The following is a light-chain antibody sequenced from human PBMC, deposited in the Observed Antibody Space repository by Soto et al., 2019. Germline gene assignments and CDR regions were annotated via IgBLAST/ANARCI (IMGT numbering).Light chain of an antibody. CDR3: QQYYSTRT. Sequence: EILMTQSPATLSVSPGERATLSCRASQTVSSNLAWYQQKRGHAPRLIFYGASTRGGGIPGRCSGSGCGTDFTLTISRLQAEDVAVYYCQQYYSTRTFGQGTKVDIK. J-gene: IGKJ1*01. V-gene: IGKV3-15*01. CDR2: GAS. CDR1: QTVSSN.